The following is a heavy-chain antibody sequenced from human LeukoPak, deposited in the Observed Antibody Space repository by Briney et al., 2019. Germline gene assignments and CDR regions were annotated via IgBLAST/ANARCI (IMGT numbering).Heavy chain of an antibody. CDR1: GFTFSTYS. V-gene: IGHV3-21*01. J-gene: IGHJ4*02. Sequence: GGSLRLPCAASGFTFSTYSMNWVRQAPGKGLEWVSSISSYSNYINYADSVKGRFTISRDNAKNSLCLQMNSLRAEDTAVYYCARSRTTVTKDALDYWGQGTLVTVSS. D-gene: IGHD4-17*01. CDR2: ISSYSNYI. CDR3: ARSRTTVTKDALDY.